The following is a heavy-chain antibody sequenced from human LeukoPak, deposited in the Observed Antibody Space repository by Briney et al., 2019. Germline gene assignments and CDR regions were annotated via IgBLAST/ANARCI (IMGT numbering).Heavy chain of an antibody. CDR3: ASTHALWADATAFDY. CDR2: INHSGNT. V-gene: IGHV4-34*01. D-gene: IGHD2-21*02. Sequence: PSETLSLTCVVYGGSFSGWNWIRQPPGKGLEWIGEINHSGNTSYNPSLKSRVTISVDTSENQFSLKVSSVTAADTAVYYCASTHALWADATAFDYWGQGTLVTVSS. CDR1: GGSFSG. J-gene: IGHJ4*02.